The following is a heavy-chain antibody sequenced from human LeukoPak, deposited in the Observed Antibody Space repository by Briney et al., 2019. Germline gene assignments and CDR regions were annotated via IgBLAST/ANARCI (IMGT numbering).Heavy chain of an antibody. J-gene: IGHJ4*02. V-gene: IGHV4-30-4*07. CDR3: ARDHNPLMRYSDY. D-gene: IGHD1-14*01. CDR1: GGSISSGGYS. CDR2: IYYSGST. Sequence: SETLSLTCAVSGGSISSGGYSWSWIRQPPGKGLEWIGYIYYSGSTYYNPSLKSRVTISVDTSKNQFSLKLSSVTAADTAVYYCARDHNPLMRYSDYWGQGTLVTVSS.